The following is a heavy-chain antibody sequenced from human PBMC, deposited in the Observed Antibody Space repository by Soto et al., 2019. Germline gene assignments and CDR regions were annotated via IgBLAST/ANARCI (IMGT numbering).Heavy chain of an antibody. CDR2: IIPSPART. CDR1: GGTFSNSP. J-gene: IGHJ4*02. Sequence: QVQLVQSGAELRKPGSVVKLSCKASGGTFSNSPISWVRQIPGQGPEWMGRIIPSPARTIYSRKFRGRVTLTADKSTQTVYMTLSSLTTEDSGVYYCARDQVGASSFDYWGQGTRVTVSS. V-gene: IGHV1-69*08. D-gene: IGHD1-26*01. CDR3: ARDQVGASSFDY.